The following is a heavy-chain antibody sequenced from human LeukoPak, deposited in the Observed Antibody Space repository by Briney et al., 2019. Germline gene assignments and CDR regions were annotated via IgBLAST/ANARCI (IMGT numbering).Heavy chain of an antibody. CDR3: ARDALCGGDCYRHSYFDY. Sequence: ASVNVSCKASGGTFSSYAISWVRQAPGQGLEWVGWVNPNSGGTNFAQKFQGRVTLTSDTSISTAYMELSSLISDDTAVYYCARDALCGGDCYRHSYFDYWGQGTLVTVSS. CDR2: VNPNSGGT. J-gene: IGHJ4*02. D-gene: IGHD2-21*02. CDR1: GGTFSSYA. V-gene: IGHV1-2*02.